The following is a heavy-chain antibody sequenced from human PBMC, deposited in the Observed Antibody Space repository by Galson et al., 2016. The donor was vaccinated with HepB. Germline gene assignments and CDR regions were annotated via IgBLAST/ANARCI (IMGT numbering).Heavy chain of an antibody. CDR1: GFTVSSNY. D-gene: IGHD3-22*01. Sequence: SLRLSCAASGFTVSSNYMSWVRQAPGKGLEWVSVIYSGGSTYYEDSVKGRFTISRDNSKNTLYLQMNSLRAENTAVYYCARDRGYYDSSGYLNWFDPWGQGTLVTISS. J-gene: IGHJ5*02. V-gene: IGHV3-66*01. CDR2: IYSGGST. CDR3: ARDRGYYDSSGYLNWFDP.